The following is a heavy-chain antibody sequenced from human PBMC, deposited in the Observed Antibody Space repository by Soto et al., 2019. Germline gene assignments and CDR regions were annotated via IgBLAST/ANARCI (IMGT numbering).Heavy chain of an antibody. V-gene: IGHV5-10-1*01. CDR2: IDPIDSYT. Sequence: GESLKISCHGSGYNFAIYWISLVLQMPGKGLGGMGRIDPIDSYTNYSPSFQCHVTISADKSISTAYLQWSSLKASDTAMYYCARRYCSSASCPRNYYGMDVWGQGTTVTVSS. D-gene: IGHD2-2*01. CDR1: GYNFAIYW. J-gene: IGHJ6*02. CDR3: ARRYCSSASCPRNYYGMDV.